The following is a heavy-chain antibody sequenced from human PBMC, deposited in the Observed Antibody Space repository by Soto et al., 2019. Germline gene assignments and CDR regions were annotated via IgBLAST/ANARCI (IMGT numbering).Heavy chain of an antibody. D-gene: IGHD6-19*01. J-gene: IGHJ4*02. Sequence: PSETLSLTCTVSGGSISSGDYYWNWIRQVPGKGLEWIGFVFHSATTSYNPSLKTRVAISDDTSKKQFSLRLTSVSAADTAIYYCARGHYSSGWPIDHWGQGILVTVSS. CDR2: VFHSATT. CDR3: ARGHYSSGWPIDH. CDR1: GGSISSGDYY. V-gene: IGHV4-61*08.